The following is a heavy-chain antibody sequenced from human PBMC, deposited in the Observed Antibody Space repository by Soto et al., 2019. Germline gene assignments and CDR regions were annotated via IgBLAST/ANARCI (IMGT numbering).Heavy chain of an antibody. CDR1: GYTFTSYY. D-gene: IGHD5-12*01. V-gene: IGHV1-46*01. J-gene: IGHJ6*02. Sequence: QVHLVQSGAEVKKPGASVKVSCKASGYTFTSYYMHWVRQAPGQGLEWMGIINPSGGSTSYAQKFQGRVTMTRDTSMSTVYMELSSLRSVDTAVYYCAIPGMATIIQRFYGMDVWGQGTTVTVSS. CDR3: AIPGMATIIQRFYGMDV. CDR2: INPSGGST.